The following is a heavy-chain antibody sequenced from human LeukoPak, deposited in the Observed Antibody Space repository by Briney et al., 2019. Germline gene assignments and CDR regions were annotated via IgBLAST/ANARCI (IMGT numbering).Heavy chain of an antibody. CDR3: AKGSSSSSGYAFDI. CDR1: GFTFSSYG. CDR2: IRYDGSNK. Sequence: GGSLRLSCAASGFTFSSYGMHWVRQAPGKGLEWVAFIRYDGSNKYYADSVKGRFTISRDNSKNTLYLQMNSLRAEDTAVYYCAKGSSSSSGYAFDIWGQGTMVTVSS. J-gene: IGHJ3*02. D-gene: IGHD6-6*01. V-gene: IGHV3-30*02.